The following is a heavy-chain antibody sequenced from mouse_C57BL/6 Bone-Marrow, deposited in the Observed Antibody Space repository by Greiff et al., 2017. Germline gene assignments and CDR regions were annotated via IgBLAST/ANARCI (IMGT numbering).Heavy chain of an antibody. J-gene: IGHJ4*01. CDR2: IDPEDGDT. Sequence: VQLQQPGAELVRPGASVKLSCTASGFNIKDYYMHWVKQRPEQGLEWIGRIDPEDGDTEYAPKFQGKATMTADTSSNTAYLQLSSLTSEDTAVYYCTTFITTVHYYAMDYWGQGTSVTVSS. V-gene: IGHV14-1*01. CDR3: TTFITTVHYYAMDY. CDR1: GFNIKDYY. D-gene: IGHD1-1*01.